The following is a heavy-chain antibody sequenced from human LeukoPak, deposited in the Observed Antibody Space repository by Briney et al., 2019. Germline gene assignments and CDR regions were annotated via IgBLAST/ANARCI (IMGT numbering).Heavy chain of an antibody. CDR3: ARLGLPDY. CDR1: GFTFSSYW. D-gene: IGHD2-21*01. J-gene: IGHJ4*02. CDR2: IKQDGSQK. V-gene: IGHV3-7*03. Sequence: GGSLRLSCAASGFTFSSYWMSWVRQAPGKGLDRVANIKQDGSQKYYVDSVKGRFTISRDNAKNSLYLQMNSLRVEDTAVYYCARLGLPDYWGQGTLVTVSS.